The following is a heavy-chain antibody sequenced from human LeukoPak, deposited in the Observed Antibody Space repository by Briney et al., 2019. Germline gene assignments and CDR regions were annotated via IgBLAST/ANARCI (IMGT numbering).Heavy chain of an antibody. D-gene: IGHD3-22*01. J-gene: IGHJ3*02. V-gene: IGHV4-59*01. CDR1: GGSLSSYY. Sequence: PSEIMSLTCTVSGGSLSSYYWSWIRQPPGKGLEWIGYIYYSGSTSYNPSLKSRVTISVDTSKNQFSLKLSSVTAADTAVYYCARGIAYYDSSGFVAFDIWGQGTMVTVSS. CDR2: IYYSGST. CDR3: ARGIAYYDSSGFVAFDI.